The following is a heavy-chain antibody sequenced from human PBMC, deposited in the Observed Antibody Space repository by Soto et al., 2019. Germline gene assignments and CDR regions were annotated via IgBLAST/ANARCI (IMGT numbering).Heavy chain of an antibody. CDR1: GFGVSNNY. J-gene: IGHJ6*02. Sequence: EVQLVESGGGLVQPGGSLRLSCAASGFGVSNNYMSWVRQAPGKGLEWVSAINSGGNTYYADSVKGRFTISRDNSKNTVYLQMNSVGAEDTAVYYCARGGDSYGYGAYYYYGMDVWGQGTTVTVPS. D-gene: IGHD5-18*01. CDR3: ARGGDSYGYGAYYYYGMDV. V-gene: IGHV3-66*01. CDR2: INSGGNT.